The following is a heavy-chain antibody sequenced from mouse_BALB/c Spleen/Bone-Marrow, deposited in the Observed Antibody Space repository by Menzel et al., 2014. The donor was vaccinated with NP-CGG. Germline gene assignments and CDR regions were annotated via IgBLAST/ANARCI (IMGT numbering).Heavy chain of an antibody. J-gene: IGHJ4*01. CDR1: GFSLXSYA. CDR3: ARNGNVYALDY. V-gene: IGHV2-6-1*01. D-gene: IGHD2-1*01. Sequence: VQLVESGPGLVAPSQSLSIPCTISGFSLXSYAVHWVRQPPGKGLEWLVVIWSDGSTTYNSALKSRLSISKDNSKSQVFLKMNSHQTDDPAMSYCARNGNVYALDYWGQGTSVTVSS. CDR2: IWSDGST.